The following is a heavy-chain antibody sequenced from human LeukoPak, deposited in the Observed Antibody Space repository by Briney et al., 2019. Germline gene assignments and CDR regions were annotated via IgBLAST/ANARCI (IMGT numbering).Heavy chain of an antibody. CDR2: IYHSGST. J-gene: IGHJ5*02. D-gene: IGHD6-19*01. Sequence: SETLSLTCTVSGYSISSGYYWGWIRPPPGKGLEWIGSIYHSGSTYYNPSLKSRVTISVDTSKNQFSLKLSSVTAADTAVYYCARLIAVAPYNWFDPWGQGTLVTVSS. V-gene: IGHV4-38-2*02. CDR1: GYSISSGYY. CDR3: ARLIAVAPYNWFDP.